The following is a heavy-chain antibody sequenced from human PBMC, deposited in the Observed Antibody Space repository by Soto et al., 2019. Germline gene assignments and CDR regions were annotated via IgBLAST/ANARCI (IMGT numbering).Heavy chain of an antibody. D-gene: IGHD3-16*02. CDR1: GGTFSSYA. CDR2: IIPIFGTA. V-gene: IGHV1-69*13. J-gene: IGHJ6*02. Sequence: ASVKVSCKASGGTFSSYAISWVRQAPGQGLEWMGGIIPIFGTANYAQKFQGRVTITADESTSTAYMELSSLRSEDTAVYYCATTFRGYVWGSYRPYYGMDVWGQGTTVTV. CDR3: ATTFRGYVWGSYRPYYGMDV.